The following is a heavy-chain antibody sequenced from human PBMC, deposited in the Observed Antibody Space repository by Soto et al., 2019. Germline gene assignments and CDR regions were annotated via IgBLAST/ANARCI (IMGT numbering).Heavy chain of an antibody. CDR1: GYNFFDYG. D-gene: IGHD1-1*01. Sequence: QIQLVQSGAEVKKPGASVKVSCKASGYNFFDYGVSWVRQAPGQGLEWMGWVRPQSGNTDYALKVKGRVTMTTDISTSTAYMELGGLISDDTGVYYCARGRTVSSIGPRLVWDQGTLVSVSS. V-gene: IGHV1-18*01. CDR3: ARGRTVSSIGPRLV. CDR2: VRPQSGNT. J-gene: IGHJ1*01.